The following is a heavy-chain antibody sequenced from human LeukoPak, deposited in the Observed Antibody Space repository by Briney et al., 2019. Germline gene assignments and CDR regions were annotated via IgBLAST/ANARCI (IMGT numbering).Heavy chain of an antibody. J-gene: IGHJ4*02. CDR3: AREGRLGELSPMDY. CDR1: GFTFSSYA. V-gene: IGHV3-30-3*01. D-gene: IGHD3-16*02. Sequence: GGSLRLSCAASGFTFSSYAMHWVRQAPGKGLEWVAVISYDGSNKYYADSLKGRFTISRDNSKNTLYLQMNSLRAEDTAVYYCAREGRLGELSPMDYWGQGTLVTVSS. CDR2: ISYDGSNK.